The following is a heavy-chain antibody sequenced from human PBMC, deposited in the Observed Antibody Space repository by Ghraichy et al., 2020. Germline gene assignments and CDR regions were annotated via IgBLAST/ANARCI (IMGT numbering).Heavy chain of an antibody. V-gene: IGHV3-23*01. D-gene: IGHD6-19*01. CDR1: GFTFSSYA. J-gene: IGHJ4*02. CDR2: ISGSGGST. Sequence: GGSLRLSCAASGFTFSSYAMSWVRQAPGKGLEWVSAISGSGGSTYYADSVKGRFTISRDNSKNTLYLQMNSLRAEDTAVYYCAKDRPPSIAVAGCFDYWGQGTLVTVSS. CDR3: AKDRPPSIAVAGCFDY.